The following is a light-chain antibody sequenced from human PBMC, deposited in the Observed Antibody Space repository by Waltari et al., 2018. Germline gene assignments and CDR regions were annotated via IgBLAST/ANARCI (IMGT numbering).Light chain of an antibody. Sequence: DIVMPQSPYSLAVSLGARPPTNCKPSQSLLYNYVNRSYLAWFKHKPRQPHKLLIYWASVREFGVPERFSGSGSGTDFALIISRLQAEDAAVYYCQQYFATPQTFGQGTKVEIK. V-gene: IGKV4-1*01. CDR1: QSLLYNYVNRSY. J-gene: IGKJ1*01. CDR3: QQYFATPQT. CDR2: WAS.